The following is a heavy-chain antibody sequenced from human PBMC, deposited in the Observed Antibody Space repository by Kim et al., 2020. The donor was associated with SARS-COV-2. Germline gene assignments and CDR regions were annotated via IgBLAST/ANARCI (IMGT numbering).Heavy chain of an antibody. J-gene: IGHJ4*02. D-gene: IGHD1-26*01. V-gene: IGHV3-49*04. CDR3: TRDYSGSYYYFDY. CDR1: GFTFGDYA. CDR2: IRSKGYGGTT. Sequence: GGSLRLSCTTSGFTFGDYAMNWVRQAPGKGLEWVGFIRSKGYGGTTEYAASVKGRFSISRDDSKGIVYLQMNSLKTEDTAVYSCTRDYSGSYYYFDYWGQGTLVTVSS.